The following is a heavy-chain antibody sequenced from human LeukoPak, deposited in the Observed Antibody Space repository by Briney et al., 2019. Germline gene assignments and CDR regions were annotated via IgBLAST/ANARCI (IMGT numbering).Heavy chain of an antibody. Sequence: NPSETLSVNTAADADSFSHYYWILTRHPPGKGLQWSGEINHSGSTNYNPSLKSRVTISLDTSKNQFSLKLSSVTAADTAVYYCAGYSLLFSYFGYWGQGTLVTVSS. D-gene: IGHD6-13*01. CDR1: ADSFSHYY. J-gene: IGHJ4*02. V-gene: IGHV4-34*01. CDR2: INHSGST. CDR3: AGYSLLFSYFGY.